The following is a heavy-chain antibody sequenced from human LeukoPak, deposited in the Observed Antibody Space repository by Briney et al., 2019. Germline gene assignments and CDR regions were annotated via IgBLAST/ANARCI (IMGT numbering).Heavy chain of an antibody. D-gene: IGHD6-13*01. CDR2: INRSGST. CDR3: ARGSGIMARYGMDV. Sequence: PSETLSLTCAVYGGSFSGYYWSWIRQPPGKGLEWIGEINRSGSTNYNPSLKSRVTISVDTSKNQFSLKLSSVTAADTAVYYCARGSGIMARYGMDVWGQGTTVTVSS. CDR1: GGSFSGYY. V-gene: IGHV4-34*01. J-gene: IGHJ6*02.